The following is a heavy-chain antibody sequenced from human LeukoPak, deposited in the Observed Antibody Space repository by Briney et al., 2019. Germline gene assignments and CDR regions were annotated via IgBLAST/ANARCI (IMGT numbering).Heavy chain of an antibody. Sequence: GGSLRLSCAASGFTFSSYRMNWVRQTPGKGLEWVSSISGSGNYIYYADSLKGRFTISRDNAENSLYLQMNSLRAEDTAVYYCARDSRDSTSFGDFDYWGQGTLVTVSS. CDR1: GFTFSSYR. D-gene: IGHD2/OR15-2a*01. V-gene: IGHV3-21*01. CDR2: ISGSGNYI. J-gene: IGHJ4*02. CDR3: ARDSRDSTSFGDFDY.